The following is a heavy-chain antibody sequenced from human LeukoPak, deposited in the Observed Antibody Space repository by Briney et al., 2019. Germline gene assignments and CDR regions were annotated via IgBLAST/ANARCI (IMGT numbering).Heavy chain of an antibody. D-gene: IGHD2-2*01. CDR3: ARDRRDIVVVPAAMDYYYYGMDV. Sequence: SETLSLTCTVSGGPISSYYWSWIRQPPGKGLEWIGYIYYSGSTNYNPSLKSRVTISVDTSKNQFSLKLSSVTAADTAVYYCARDRRDIVVVPAAMDYYYYGMDVWGKGTTVTVSS. V-gene: IGHV4-59*01. CDR1: GGPISSYY. J-gene: IGHJ6*04. CDR2: IYYSGST.